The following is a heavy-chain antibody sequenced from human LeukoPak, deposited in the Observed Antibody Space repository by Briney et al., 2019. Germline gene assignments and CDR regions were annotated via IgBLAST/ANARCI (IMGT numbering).Heavy chain of an antibody. CDR1: GFTVSSNY. V-gene: IGHV3-23*01. CDR2: TSGGGGNT. CDR3: ARVVPRRYYDQPSNKFDP. D-gene: IGHD3-22*01. Sequence: PGGSLRLSCAASGFTVSSNYMSWVRQAPGKGLEWISSTSGGGGNTYYADSVKGRFTISRDNSNNTLYLQMNSLRAEDTAIYYCARVVPRRYYDQPSNKFDPWGQGTLVTVSS. J-gene: IGHJ5*02.